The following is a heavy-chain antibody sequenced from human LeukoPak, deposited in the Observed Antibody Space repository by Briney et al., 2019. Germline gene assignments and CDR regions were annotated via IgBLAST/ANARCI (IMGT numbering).Heavy chain of an antibody. Sequence: GGSLRLSCAASGFTFSSYAMSWVRRAPGKGLEWVSAISGSGGSTYYADSVKGRFTVSRDNSKNTLYLQMNSLRADDTAVYYCARDARYCSSTSCYALGAFDIWGQGTMVTVSS. V-gene: IGHV3-23*01. CDR3: ARDARYCSSTSCYALGAFDI. J-gene: IGHJ3*02. CDR1: GFTFSSYA. CDR2: ISGSGGST. D-gene: IGHD2-2*01.